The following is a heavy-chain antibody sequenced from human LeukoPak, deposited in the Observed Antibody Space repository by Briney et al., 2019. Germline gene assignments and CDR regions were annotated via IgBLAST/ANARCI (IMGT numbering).Heavy chain of an antibody. CDR2: ISYDGSNK. Sequence: GGSLRLSCAASGFTFSSYGMHWVRQAPGKGLEWVAVISYDGSNKYYADSVKGRFTISRDNSKNTLYLQMNSLRAEDTAVYYCARIEDGYNLVILGAFDIWGQGTMVTVSS. CDR3: ARIEDGYNLVILGAFDI. D-gene: IGHD5-24*01. CDR1: GFTFSSYG. J-gene: IGHJ3*02. V-gene: IGHV3-30*03.